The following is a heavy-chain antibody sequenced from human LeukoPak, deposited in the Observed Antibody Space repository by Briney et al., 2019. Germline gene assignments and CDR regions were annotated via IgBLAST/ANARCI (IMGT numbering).Heavy chain of an antibody. Sequence: SVKVSCKASGGTFSRYALRWVRQAPGEGLEWMGGTTPIFGSAEYAQNFQGRVTITTDGSTSSAYMELSSLRSDDTAVYYCARGYCSGGSCYSGWHWFDPWGQGTLVTVSS. J-gene: IGHJ5*02. D-gene: IGHD2-15*01. CDR3: ARGYCSGGSCYSGWHWFDP. V-gene: IGHV1-69*05. CDR2: TTPIFGSA. CDR1: GGTFSRYA.